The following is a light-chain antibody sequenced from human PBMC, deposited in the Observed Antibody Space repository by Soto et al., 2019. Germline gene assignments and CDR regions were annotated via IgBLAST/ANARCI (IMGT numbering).Light chain of an antibody. J-gene: IGLJ1*01. CDR3: SSYTSSTDYV. V-gene: IGLV2-8*01. CDR2: EVN. CDR1: SSDVGRYNY. Sequence: QSALTQPPSASGSPGQSVTISCTGTSSDVGRYNYVTWYQQYPGKAPKLIMYEVNKRPSGVPDRFSGSKSGDTASLTISGLRAEDEADYYCSSYTSSTDYVFGTGTKVTVL.